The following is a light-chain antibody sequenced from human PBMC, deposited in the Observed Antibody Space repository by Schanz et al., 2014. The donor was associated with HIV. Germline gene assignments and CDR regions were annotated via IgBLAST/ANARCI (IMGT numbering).Light chain of an antibody. V-gene: IGKV3-20*01. CDR3: QQYNSYRWT. CDR1: QSVSNSY. J-gene: IGKJ1*01. CDR2: GAS. Sequence: EIVLTQSPGTLSLSPGERATLSCRASQSVSNSYLAWYQQRPGQAPRLLIYGASSRATGIPDRFSGSGSGTDFTLTISRLEPEDFATYYCQQYNSYRWTFGQGTKVEIK.